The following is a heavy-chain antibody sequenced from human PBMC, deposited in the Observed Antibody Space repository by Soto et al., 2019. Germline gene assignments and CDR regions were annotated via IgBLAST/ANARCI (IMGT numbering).Heavy chain of an antibody. J-gene: IGHJ6*02. V-gene: IGHV3-30*18. D-gene: IGHD1-7*01. CDR3: AKSSPRRIQLELGAMDV. Sequence: LRLSCAASGFTFSSYGMHWVRQAPGKGLEWVAVISYDGSNKYYADSVKGRFTISRDNSKNTLYLQMNSLRAEDTAVYYCAKSSPRRIQLELGAMDVWGQGTTVTVSS. CDR1: GFTFSSYG. CDR2: ISYDGSNK.